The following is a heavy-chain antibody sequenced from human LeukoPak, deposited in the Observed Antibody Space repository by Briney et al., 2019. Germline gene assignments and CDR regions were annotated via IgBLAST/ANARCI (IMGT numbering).Heavy chain of an antibody. J-gene: IGHJ4*02. CDR2: IIPIFGTA. Sequence: SVKVSCKASGYTFTSYDINWVRQAPGQGLEWMGGIIPIFGTANYAQKFQGRVTITADESTSTAYMELSSLRSEDTAVYYCASHYYGSGSYYKPHYFDYWGQGTLVTISS. CDR3: ASHYYGSGSYYKPHYFDY. D-gene: IGHD3-10*01. V-gene: IGHV1-69*13. CDR1: GYTFTSYD.